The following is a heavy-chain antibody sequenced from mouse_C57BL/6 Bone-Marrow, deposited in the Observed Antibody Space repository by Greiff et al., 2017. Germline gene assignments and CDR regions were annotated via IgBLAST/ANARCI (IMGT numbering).Heavy chain of an antibody. Sequence: EVKLLQSGPVLVKPGASVKMSCKASGYTFTDYYMNWVKQSHGKSLEWIGVINPYNGGTSYNQKFKGKATLTVDKSSSTAYMELNSLTSEDSAVYYCARRDYPNAMDYWGQGTSVTVSS. J-gene: IGHJ4*01. CDR1: GYTFTDYY. CDR2: INPYNGGT. V-gene: IGHV1-19*01. D-gene: IGHD2-4*01. CDR3: ARRDYPNAMDY.